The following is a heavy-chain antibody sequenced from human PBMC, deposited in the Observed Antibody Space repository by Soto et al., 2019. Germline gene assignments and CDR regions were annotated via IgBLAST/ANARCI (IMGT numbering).Heavy chain of an antibody. CDR1: GYSFTSYW. CDR2: IYPGDSDT. V-gene: IGHV5-51*01. J-gene: IGHJ6*02. Sequence: XESLVTYCKGCGYSFTSYWIGWVRQMPGKGLGGMGIIYPGDSDTRYGPSFQGQVTISADKSISTDYLQWSRLKASDTAMYYCARHPVSAYSSSYDYYYGMDVWGQGTTVTVSS. CDR3: ARHPVSAYSSSYDYYYGMDV. D-gene: IGHD3-22*01.